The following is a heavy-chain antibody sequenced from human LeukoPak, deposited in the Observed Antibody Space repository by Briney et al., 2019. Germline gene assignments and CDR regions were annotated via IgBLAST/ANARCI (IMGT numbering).Heavy chain of an antibody. CDR2: INPNSGGT. CDR1: GYTFTGYY. CDR3: ARDRGYSSGWYSYYYYYMDV. V-gene: IGHV1-2*02. Sequence: ASVKVSCKASGYTFTGYYMHWVRQAPGQGLEWMGWINPNSGGTNYAQKFQGRVTMTRDTSISTAYMELSRLRSDDTAVHYCARDRGYSSGWYSYYYYYMDVWGKGTTVTVSS. D-gene: IGHD6-19*01. J-gene: IGHJ6*03.